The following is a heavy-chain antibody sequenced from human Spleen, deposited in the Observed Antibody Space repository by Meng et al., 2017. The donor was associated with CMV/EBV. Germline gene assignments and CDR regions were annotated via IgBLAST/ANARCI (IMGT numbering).Heavy chain of an antibody. CDR3: ARGLFDL. V-gene: IGHV4-34*01. CDR2: INHSGST. J-gene: IGHJ2*01. CDR1: GGSFSGYS. Sequence: QGQLQQGGAGLLEPSETLSLACAVYGGSFSGYSWSWIRQPPGKGLEWIGEINHSGSTNYNPSLKSRVTISVDTSKNQFSLKLSSVTAADTAVYYCARGLFDLWGRGTLVTVSS.